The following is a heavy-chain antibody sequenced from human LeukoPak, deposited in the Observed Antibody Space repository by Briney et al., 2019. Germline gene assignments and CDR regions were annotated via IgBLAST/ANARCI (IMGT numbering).Heavy chain of an antibody. D-gene: IGHD2-2*01. J-gene: IGHJ4*02. V-gene: IGHV4-34*01. CDR1: GGSFSGYY. CDR2: INHSGST. CDR3: ARGYRNIVVVPAAHFDY. Sequence: SETLSLTCAVYGGSFSGYYWSWIRQPPGKGLEWIGEINHSGSTNHNPSLKSRVTISVDTSKNQFSLKLSSVTAADTAVYYCARGYRNIVVVPAAHFDYWGQGTLVTVSS.